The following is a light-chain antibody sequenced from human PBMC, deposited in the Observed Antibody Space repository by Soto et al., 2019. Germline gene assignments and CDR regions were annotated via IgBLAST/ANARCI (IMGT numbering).Light chain of an antibody. CDR1: QSFSNN. CDR3: QQYNNWPPTWT. CDR2: VAS. Sequence: ELVMTQSPATLSVSPGESATLSCSASQSFSNNLACYQQKPGQAPRLLIYVASTRATGFPARFSGSVSGTEFPLTISSLQSEDFAVYYCQQYNNWPPTWTFGQGTKVEIK. J-gene: IGKJ1*01. V-gene: IGKV3-15*01.